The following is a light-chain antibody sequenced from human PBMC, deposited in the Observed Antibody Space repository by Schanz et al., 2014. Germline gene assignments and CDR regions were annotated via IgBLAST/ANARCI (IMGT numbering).Light chain of an antibody. Sequence: EIVLTQSPDTLSLSPGERATLSCRASQSVSSTYLAWYQQRPGQAPRLLIYGASSRATGIPERFSGSGSGTDFTLTISRLEPEDFAVYYCQLYGTSPPYTFGQGTKVEIK. CDR3: QLYGTSPPYT. J-gene: IGKJ2*01. CDR2: GAS. CDR1: QSVSSTY. V-gene: IGKV3-20*01.